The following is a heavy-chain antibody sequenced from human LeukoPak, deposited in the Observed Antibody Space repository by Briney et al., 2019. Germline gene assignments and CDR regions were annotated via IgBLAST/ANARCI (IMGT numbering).Heavy chain of an antibody. CDR1: GFSFSDYY. CDR2: ITSTGSVT. V-gene: IGHV3-23*01. J-gene: IGHJ4*02. D-gene: IGHD1-14*01. CDR3: AKYRQVARSSFDY. Sequence: GGSLRLSCAASGFSFSDYYMSLVRQAPGKGLEWVSAITSTGSVTYYADSVQGRFTFSRNNSKNTLYLQMNSLRADDTAVYYCAKYRQVARSSFDYWGQGTLVTVSS.